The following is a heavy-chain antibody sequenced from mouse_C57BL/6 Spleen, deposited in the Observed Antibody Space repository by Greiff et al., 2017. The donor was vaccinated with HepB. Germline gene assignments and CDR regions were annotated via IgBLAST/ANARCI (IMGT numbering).Heavy chain of an antibody. Sequence: LQQPGAELVRPGTSVKLSCKASGYTFTSYWMHWVKQRPGQGLEWIGVIDPSDSYTNYNQKFKGKATLTVDTSSSTAYMQLSSLTSEDSAVYYCARERDYFDYWGQGTTLTVSS. CDR1: GYTFTSYW. CDR2: IDPSDSYT. J-gene: IGHJ2*01. CDR3: ARERDYFDY. V-gene: IGHV1-59*01.